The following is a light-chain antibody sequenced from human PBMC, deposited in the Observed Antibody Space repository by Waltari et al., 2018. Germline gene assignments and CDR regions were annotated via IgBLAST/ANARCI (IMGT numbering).Light chain of an antibody. CDR3: QQCNNWPYT. V-gene: IGKV3-15*01. CDR2: GAS. J-gene: IGKJ2*01. CDR1: QTVSSI. Sequence: EIVMPHPPATLFVSPGETAILSCRGSQTVSSILAWHQQQPGQAPRLLIYGASTRATGIPARFSGSGSWTEFTLTISSLQSEDFAVYYCQQCNNWPYTFGQGTRLEIK.